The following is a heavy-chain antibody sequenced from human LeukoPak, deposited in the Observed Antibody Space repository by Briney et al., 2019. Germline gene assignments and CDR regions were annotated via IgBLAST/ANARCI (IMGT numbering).Heavy chain of an antibody. J-gene: IGHJ4*02. CDR3: AKEGCSGGSCYFDY. V-gene: IGHV3-9*01. Sequence: GGSLRLSCAASGFTFSSYAMHWVRQAPGKGLEWVSGISWNSGSIGYADSVKGRFTISRDNAKNSLYLQMNSLRAEDTALYYCAKEGCSGGSCYFDYWGQGTLVTVSS. D-gene: IGHD2-15*01. CDR1: GFTFSSYA. CDR2: ISWNSGSI.